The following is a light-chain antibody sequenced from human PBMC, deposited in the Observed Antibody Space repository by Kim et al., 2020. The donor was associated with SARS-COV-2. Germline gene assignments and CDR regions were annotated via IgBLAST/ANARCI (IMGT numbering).Light chain of an antibody. CDR3: QSYDSNNRV. J-gene: IGLJ2*01. CDR2: EAN. CDR1: RGSIASNY. Sequence: GNTVTSACTRSRGSIASNYGQWYQQRPGSAPTTVIYEANQRPSGVPDRFSGSIDSSSNSASLTISGLKTEDEADYYCQSYDSNNRVFGGGTQLTVL. V-gene: IGLV6-57*03.